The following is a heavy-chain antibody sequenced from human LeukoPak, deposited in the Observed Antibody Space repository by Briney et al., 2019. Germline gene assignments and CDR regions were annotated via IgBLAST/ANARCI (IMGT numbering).Heavy chain of an antibody. D-gene: IGHD3-22*01. CDR1: GFTVSSNY. CDR3: ARDPTAYYYDSSGYLDP. J-gene: IGHJ5*02. V-gene: IGHV3-66*01. Sequence: GGSLRLSCAASGFTVSSNYMSWVRQAPGKGLEWVSVIYSGGSTYYADSVKGGFTISRDNSKNTLYLQMNSLRAEDTAVYYCARDPTAYYYDSSGYLDPWGQGTLVTVSS. CDR2: IYSGGST.